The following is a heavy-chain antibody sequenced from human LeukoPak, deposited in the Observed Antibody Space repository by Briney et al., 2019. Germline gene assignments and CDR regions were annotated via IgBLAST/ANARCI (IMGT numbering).Heavy chain of an antibody. V-gene: IGHV1-8*03. Sequence: ASVKVSCKASGGTFSSYAINWVRRATGQGLEWMGWMNPNSGNTGYAQKFQGRVTITRNTSISTAYMELSSLRSEDTAVYYCARGLPRRDAFDIWGQGTMVTVSS. CDR1: GGTFSSYA. CDR2: MNPNSGNT. CDR3: ARGLPRRDAFDI. J-gene: IGHJ3*02.